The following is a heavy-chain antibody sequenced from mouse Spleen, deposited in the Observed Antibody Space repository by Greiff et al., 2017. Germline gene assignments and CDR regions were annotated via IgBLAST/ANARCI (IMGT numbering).Heavy chain of an antibody. J-gene: IGHJ1*01. Sequence: EVQLVESGGGLVKRGGSLKLSCAASGFTFSSYAMSWVRQTPEKRLEWVATISSGGGNTYYPDSVKGRFTISRDNAKNTLYLQMSSLKSEDTAMYYCATITTVVDWYFDVWGAGTTVTVSS. D-gene: IGHD1-1*01. V-gene: IGHV5-9-3*01. CDR1: GFTFSSYA. CDR3: ATITTVVDWYFDV. CDR2: ISSGGGNT.